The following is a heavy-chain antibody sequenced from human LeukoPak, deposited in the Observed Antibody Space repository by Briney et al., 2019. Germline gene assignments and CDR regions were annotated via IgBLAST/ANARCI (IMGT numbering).Heavy chain of an antibody. J-gene: IGHJ6*02. Sequence: GGSLRLSCAASGFTFSSYGMHWVRQAPGKGLEWVAVIWYDGSNKYYADSVKGRFTISRDNSKNTLYLQMNSLRAEDTAVYYCAKTLSSGWSYYYYGMDVWGQGTTVTVSS. CDR2: IWYDGSNK. D-gene: IGHD6-19*01. V-gene: IGHV3-33*06. CDR3: AKTLSSGWSYYYYGMDV. CDR1: GFTFSSYG.